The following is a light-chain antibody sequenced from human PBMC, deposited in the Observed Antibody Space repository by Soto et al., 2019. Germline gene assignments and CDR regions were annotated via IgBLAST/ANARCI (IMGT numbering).Light chain of an antibody. Sequence: VIWMTQSPSFLSAIRGDRVTISCRMSQDIGHYLAWYRQKPGKAPELLIYDTSRLQTGAPSRFSGSGSGTYFTLTISSLQSEDFAVYYCQQYNRWPPWTFGQGTKVEIK. V-gene: IGKV1D-8*01. CDR2: DTS. J-gene: IGKJ1*01. CDR1: QDIGHY. CDR3: QQYNRWPPWT.